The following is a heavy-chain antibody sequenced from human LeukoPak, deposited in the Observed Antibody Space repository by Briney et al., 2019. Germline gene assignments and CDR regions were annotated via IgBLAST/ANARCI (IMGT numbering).Heavy chain of an antibody. D-gene: IGHD3-22*01. Sequence: SQTLSLTCTVSGGSISSGVYCWSWIRQRPGEGLQWIGYIYYSGSTNYNPSLKSRVTISVDTSKNQFSLKLSSVTAADTAVYYCARRDRDAFDIWGQGTMVTVSS. CDR3: ARRDRDAFDI. CDR2: IYYSGST. CDR1: GGSISSGVYC. V-gene: IGHV4-30-4*01. J-gene: IGHJ3*02.